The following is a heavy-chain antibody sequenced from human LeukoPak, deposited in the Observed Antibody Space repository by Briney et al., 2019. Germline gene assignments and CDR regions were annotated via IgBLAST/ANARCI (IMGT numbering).Heavy chain of an antibody. CDR1: GFTFSSYA. V-gene: IGHV1-2*02. D-gene: IGHD3-10*01. CDR3: ATDIPHGSGSFSYFDY. J-gene: IGHJ4*02. Sequence: PGGSLRLSYAASGFTFSSYAMSWVRQAPGQGLEWVAWIKPDSGGTNYAQKFKGRVTVAWDTSIRTAYMELSRLRSDDTAIYYCATDIPHGSGSFSYFDYWGQGSLVTVSS. CDR2: IKPDSGGT.